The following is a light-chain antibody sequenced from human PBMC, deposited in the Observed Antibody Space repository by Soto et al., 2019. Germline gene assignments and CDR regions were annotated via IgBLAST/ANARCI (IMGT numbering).Light chain of an antibody. Sequence: DIQMTQSPSTLSASVGDRVSITCRASQSVNRWLAWYQQKPGKAPKLLIYKASSLQTGVPSRFSGSGSGTEFKLTISGLQPDDFATYYCQHYDTYPLTFGGGTKVDIK. V-gene: IGKV1-5*03. CDR3: QHYDTYPLT. J-gene: IGKJ4*01. CDR1: QSVNRW. CDR2: KAS.